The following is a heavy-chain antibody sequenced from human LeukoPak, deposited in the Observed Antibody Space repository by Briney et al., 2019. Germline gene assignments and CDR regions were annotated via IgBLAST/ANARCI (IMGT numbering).Heavy chain of an antibody. Sequence: GGSLRLSCAASGFTFSSYSMNWVRQAPGKGLEWVSYISRSSSTIYYADSVKGRFTISRDNAKNSLYLQMNSLRAEDTAVYYCARDVVVPAARAFDIWGQGTMVTVSS. CDR3: ARDVVVPAARAFDI. CDR1: GFTFSSYS. D-gene: IGHD2-2*01. CDR2: ISRSSSTI. J-gene: IGHJ3*02. V-gene: IGHV3-48*01.